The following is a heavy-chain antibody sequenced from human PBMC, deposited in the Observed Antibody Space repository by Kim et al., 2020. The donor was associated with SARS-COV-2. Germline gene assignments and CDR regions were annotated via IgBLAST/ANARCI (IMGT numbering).Heavy chain of an antibody. CDR1: GFTFSSYE. V-gene: IGHV3-48*03. D-gene: IGHD6-13*01. J-gene: IGHJ6*02. Sequence: GGSLRLSCAASGFTFSSYEMNWVRQAPGKGLEWVSYISSSGSTIYYADSVKGRFTISRDNAKNSLYLQMNSLRAEDTAVYYCARDHPKIAAAGSDYYYGMDVWGQGTTVTVSS. CDR3: ARDHPKIAAAGSDYYYGMDV. CDR2: ISSSGSTI.